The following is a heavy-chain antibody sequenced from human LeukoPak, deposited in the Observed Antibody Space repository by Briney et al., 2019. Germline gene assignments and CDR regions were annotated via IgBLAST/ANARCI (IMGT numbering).Heavy chain of an antibody. Sequence: GGSLRLSCAASGFTFSSYWMSWVRQAPGKGLEWVANIKQDGSEKYYVDSVKGRFTISRDNAKNSLYLQMNSLRAEDTAVYYCAKDGCSSTSCYKDYWGQGTLVTVSS. D-gene: IGHD2-2*02. V-gene: IGHV3-7*03. CDR1: GFTFSSYW. CDR3: AKDGCSSTSCYKDY. J-gene: IGHJ4*02. CDR2: IKQDGSEK.